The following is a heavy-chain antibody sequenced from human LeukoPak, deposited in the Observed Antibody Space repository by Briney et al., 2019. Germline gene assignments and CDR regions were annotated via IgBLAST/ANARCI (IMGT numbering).Heavy chain of an antibody. Sequence: SETMSLTCTVSGRSISSYYWSWIRQPPGKGLEWIGYIYYSGSTNYNPPLKSRVTISVDTAKNQFSLKLSSVTAADTAVYYCARGAVVVPAAMGTSNWFDPWGQGTLVTVSS. J-gene: IGHJ5*02. CDR3: ARGAVVVPAAMGTSNWFDP. CDR2: IYYSGST. D-gene: IGHD2-2*01. CDR1: GRSISSYY. V-gene: IGHV4-59*01.